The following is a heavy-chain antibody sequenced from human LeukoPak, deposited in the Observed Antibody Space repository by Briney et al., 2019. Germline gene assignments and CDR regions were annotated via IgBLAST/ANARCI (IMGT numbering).Heavy chain of an antibody. CDR3: ARGRGATKKY. J-gene: IGHJ4*02. CDR1: GFTFSRYA. D-gene: IGHD1-26*01. CDR2: ISCDATKK. V-gene: IGHV3-30*04. Sequence: GGSLRLSCAASGFTFSRYALHWVRQAPGKGLEWVAVISCDATKKYYADAVKGRFSISRDNSNSTLFLQMNSLRENDTAVYHCARGRGATKKYWGQGTLVTVSS.